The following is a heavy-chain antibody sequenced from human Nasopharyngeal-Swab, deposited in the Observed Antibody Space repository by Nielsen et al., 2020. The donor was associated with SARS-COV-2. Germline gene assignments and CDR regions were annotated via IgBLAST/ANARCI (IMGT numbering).Heavy chain of an antibody. CDR1: GGSFSGYY. D-gene: IGHD6-6*01. CDR2: INHSGST. V-gene: IGHV4-34*01. CDR3: ARHTYIAARLGDY. Sequence: GSLRLSCAVYGGSFSGYYWSWIRQPPGKGLEWIGEINHSGSTYYNPSLKSRVTISVDTSKNQFSLKLSSVTAADTAVYYCARHTYIAARLGDYWGQGTLVTVSS. J-gene: IGHJ4*02.